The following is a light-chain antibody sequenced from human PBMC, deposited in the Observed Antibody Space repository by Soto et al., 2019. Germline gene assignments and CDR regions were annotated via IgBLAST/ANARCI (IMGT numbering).Light chain of an antibody. J-gene: IGKJ2*01. CDR2: KAS. Sequence: DIQMTQSPSTRSASVGDRVTITCRASQSISSWLAWYQQKPGTAPKLLIYKASSLESGVPSRFSGSGSGTEFTLTISGLQPDDFATYYCQQYNSYSSYTFGQGTKLEIK. CDR1: QSISSW. V-gene: IGKV1-5*03. CDR3: QQYNSYSSYT.